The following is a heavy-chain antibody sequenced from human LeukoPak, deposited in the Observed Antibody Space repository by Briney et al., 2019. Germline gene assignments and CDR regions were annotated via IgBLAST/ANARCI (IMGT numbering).Heavy chain of an antibody. CDR2: IYHSGST. CDR1: GDSISSGHW. CDR3: ARSELFDY. D-gene: IGHD1-26*01. Sequence: SGTLSLTCAVSGDSISSGHWWSWVRQPPGKGLEWIGEIYHSGSTNYNPSLKSRVTISVDTSKNQFSLKLSSVTAADTAVYYCARSELFDYWGQGTLVTVSS. V-gene: IGHV4-4*02. J-gene: IGHJ4*02.